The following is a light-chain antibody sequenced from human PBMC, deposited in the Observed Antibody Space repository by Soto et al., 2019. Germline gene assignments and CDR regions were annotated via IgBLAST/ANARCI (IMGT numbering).Light chain of an antibody. CDR3: SLYTSISILV. Sequence: SVLTQPASESGSPGQSITISCTGTSSDVGGYNYVSWYQQHPGKASKLMIYDVSNRPLGVSNDFSGSKSGNTASLTISGLHTEDEADYYCSLYTSISILVFGGGTKLTVL. CDR1: SSDVGGYNY. J-gene: IGLJ2*01. V-gene: IGLV2-14*01. CDR2: DVS.